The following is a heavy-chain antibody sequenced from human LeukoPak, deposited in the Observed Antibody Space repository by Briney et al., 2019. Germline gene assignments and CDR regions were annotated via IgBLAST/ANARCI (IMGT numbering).Heavy chain of an antibody. CDR2: ISGNGGGT. J-gene: IGHJ4*02. CDR1: GFTFNNHA. Sequence: PGGSLRLSCAASGFTFNNHAMSWVRQAPGKGLEWVSGISGNGGGTYYVDSVKGRFTISRDNSKNTLYLQMNSLRAEDTAVYYCARRGGIHLEYFDYWGQGTLVTVSS. D-gene: IGHD3-3*01. V-gene: IGHV3-23*01. CDR3: ARRGGIHLEYFDY.